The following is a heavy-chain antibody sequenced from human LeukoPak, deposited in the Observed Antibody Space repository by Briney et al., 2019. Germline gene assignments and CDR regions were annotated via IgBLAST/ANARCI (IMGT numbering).Heavy chain of an antibody. D-gene: IGHD2-8*01. CDR2: IKQDGSEK. CDR1: GFTFSSYW. J-gene: IGHJ4*02. CDR3: ARDGVLMVYAILDY. Sequence: GGSLRLSCAASGFTFSSYWMSWVRQAPGKGLEWVANIKQDGSEKYYVDSVKGRFTISGDNAKNSLYLQMNSLRAEDTAVYYCARDGVLMVYAILDYWGQGTLVTVSS. V-gene: IGHV3-7*01.